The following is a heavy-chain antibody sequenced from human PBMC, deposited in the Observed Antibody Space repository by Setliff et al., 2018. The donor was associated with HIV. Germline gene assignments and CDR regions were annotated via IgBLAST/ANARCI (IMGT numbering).Heavy chain of an antibody. Sequence: LSLTCTVSDDSISSNYWSWIRQSAGKGLEWVGRIYTGGRTNYNPSLKGRVTMSVDTSKNRFSLNLSSVTAADTAVYYCARDRMPMASWVPDKWGQGTLVTVSS. CDR1: DDSISSNY. D-gene: IGHD2-2*01. CDR3: ARDRMPMASWVPDK. J-gene: IGHJ4*02. CDR2: IYTGGRT. V-gene: IGHV4-4*07.